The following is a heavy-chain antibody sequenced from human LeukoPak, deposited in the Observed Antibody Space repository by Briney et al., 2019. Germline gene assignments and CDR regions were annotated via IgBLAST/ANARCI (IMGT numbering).Heavy chain of an antibody. CDR1: GYTFTSYD. V-gene: IGHV1-8*01. CDR2: MNPNSGNT. Sequence: ASVKFSCKASGYTFTSYDTNWVRQATGQGLEWMGWMNPNSGNTGYAQRFQGRVTMTRDPSISTAYMELSSLRSDDTAVYYCARGTPYCSSASCYNYWGQGTLLTVSS. CDR3: ARGTPYCSSASCYNY. D-gene: IGHD2-2*02. J-gene: IGHJ4*02.